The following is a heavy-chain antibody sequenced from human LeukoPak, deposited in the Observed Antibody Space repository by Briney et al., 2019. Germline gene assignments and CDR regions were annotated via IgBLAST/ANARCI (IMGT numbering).Heavy chain of an antibody. Sequence: PSETLSLTCAVYGGSFSGYYWSWIRQPPGKGLEWIGEINHSGSTNYNPSLKSRVTISVDTSKNQFSLKLSSVTAADTAVYYCARGLSPELLNSGSFFDYWGQGTLVTVSS. CDR3: ARGLSPELLNSGSFFDY. CDR2: INHSGST. D-gene: IGHD1-26*01. CDR1: GGSFSGYY. V-gene: IGHV4-34*01. J-gene: IGHJ4*02.